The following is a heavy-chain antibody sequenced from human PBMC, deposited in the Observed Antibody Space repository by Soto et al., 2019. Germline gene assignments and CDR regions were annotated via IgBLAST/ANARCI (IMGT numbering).Heavy chain of an antibody. V-gene: IGHV5-51*01. CDR2: IYPGDSNT. Sequence: GESLKISCKGSGYSFTSYWIGWVRQMPGKGLEWMGIIYPGDSNTKYSPSFQGQVTISADKSISTAYLQWSSLKASDTAMYYCARLGTIFGVAQTYYYYYMDVWGKGTTVTVSS. CDR1: GYSFTSYW. J-gene: IGHJ6*03. CDR3: ARLGTIFGVAQTYYYYYMDV. D-gene: IGHD3-3*01.